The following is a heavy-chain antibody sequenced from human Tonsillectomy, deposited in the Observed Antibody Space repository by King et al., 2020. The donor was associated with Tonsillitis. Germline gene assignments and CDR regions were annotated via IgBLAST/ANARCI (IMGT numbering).Heavy chain of an antibody. CDR2: INPSGLRI. D-gene: IGHD5-12*01. J-gene: IGHJ6*02. CDR3: ATGLVVACETANYYGLDV. CDR1: GYTLTNYY. V-gene: IGHV1-46*01. Sequence: VQLVESGAELKKPGASVTISCKASGYTLTNYYVHWVRRAPGRGLEWMGLINPSGLRIVNTQNFQGQGRVTVTRDTSTSTVYMEVTSLRSEHTAVYYCATGLVVACETANYYGLDVWGHGTTVTVSS.